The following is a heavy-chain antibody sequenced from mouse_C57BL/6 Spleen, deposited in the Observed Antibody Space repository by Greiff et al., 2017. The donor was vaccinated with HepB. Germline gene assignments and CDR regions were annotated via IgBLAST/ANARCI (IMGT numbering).Heavy chain of an antibody. V-gene: IGHV1-19*01. D-gene: IGHD2-3*01. CDR1: GYTFTDYY. CDR2: INPYNGGT. Sequence: EVQLVESGPVLVKPGASVKMSCKASGYTFTDYYMNWVKQSHGKSLEWIGVINPYNGGTSYNQKFKGKATLTVDKSSSTAYMVLNSLTSEDSAVYYCARSKDGYYSFAYWGQGTLVTVSA. CDR3: ARSKDGYYSFAY. J-gene: IGHJ3*01.